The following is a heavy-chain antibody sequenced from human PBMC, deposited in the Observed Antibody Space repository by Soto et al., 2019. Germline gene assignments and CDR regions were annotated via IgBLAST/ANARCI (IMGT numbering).Heavy chain of an antibody. J-gene: IGHJ6*02. Sequence: SETLSLTCTVSGGSISSSSYYWGWIRQPPGKGLEWIGSIYYSGSTYYNPSLKSRVTISVDTSKNQFSLKLSSVTAADTAVYYCASGGDSSGYYLDHYYGMDVWGQGTTVTVSS. V-gene: IGHV4-39*01. D-gene: IGHD3-22*01. CDR2: IYYSGST. CDR3: ASGGDSSGYYLDHYYGMDV. CDR1: GGSISSSSYY.